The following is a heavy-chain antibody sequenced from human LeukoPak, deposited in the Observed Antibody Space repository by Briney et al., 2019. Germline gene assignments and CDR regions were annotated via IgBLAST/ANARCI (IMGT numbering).Heavy chain of an antibody. Sequence: GASVKVSCKASGYTFTSYGISWVRQAPGQGLEWMGIIKPSGGSTSYAQKFQGRVTMTRDTSTSTVYMELSSLRSEDTAVYYCARYREFDYWGQGTLVTVSS. CDR2: IKPSGGST. CDR3: ARYREFDY. J-gene: IGHJ4*02. V-gene: IGHV1-46*01. CDR1: GYTFTSYG. D-gene: IGHD1-1*01.